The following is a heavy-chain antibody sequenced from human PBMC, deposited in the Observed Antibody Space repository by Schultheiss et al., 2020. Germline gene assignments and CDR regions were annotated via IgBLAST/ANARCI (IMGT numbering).Heavy chain of an antibody. CDR1: GYTFTSYG. CDR2: INPNSGGT. D-gene: IGHD2-2*01. V-gene: IGHV1-18*01. CDR3: ARGVPDCSSTSCQPIYYYYYYMDV. Sequence: ASVKVSCKASGYTFTSYGISWVRQAPGQGLEWMGWINPNSGGTNYAQKFQGRVTITADKSTSTAYMELSSLRSEDTAVYYCARGVPDCSSTSCQPIYYYYYYMDVWGKGTTVTV. J-gene: IGHJ6*03.